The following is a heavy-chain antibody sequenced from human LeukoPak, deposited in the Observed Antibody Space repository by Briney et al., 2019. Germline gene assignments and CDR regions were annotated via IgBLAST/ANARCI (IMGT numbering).Heavy chain of an antibody. CDR3: PRDGGGSYSVYFDY. CDR2: ISAYNGNT. D-gene: IGHD1-26*01. Sequence: ASVKVSCKASGYTFTSYGISWVRQASGQGLEWMGWISAYNGNTNYAQKLQGRVTMTTDTSTSTAYMELRSLRSDDTAVYYCPRDGGGSYSVYFDYWGQGTLVTVSS. J-gene: IGHJ4*02. CDR1: GYTFTSYG. V-gene: IGHV1-18*01.